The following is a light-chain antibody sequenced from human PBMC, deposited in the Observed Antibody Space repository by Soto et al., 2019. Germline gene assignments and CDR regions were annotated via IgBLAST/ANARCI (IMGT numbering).Light chain of an antibody. CDR1: QGIRND. V-gene: IGKV1-6*01. Sequence: AIQMTQSPSSLSASVGDRVTITCRASQGIRNDLGWYQQKPGKAPKLLIYGASSLQSGVPSRFSGSGSGTDFTLTISSLQPEDFAAYYCLQDYNSPFTFGQGTKLEIK. CDR3: LQDYNSPFT. CDR2: GAS. J-gene: IGKJ2*01.